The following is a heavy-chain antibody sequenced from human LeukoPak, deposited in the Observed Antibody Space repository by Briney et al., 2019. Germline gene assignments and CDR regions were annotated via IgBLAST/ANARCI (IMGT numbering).Heavy chain of an antibody. CDR2: IGHDGRNK. D-gene: IGHD2-21*01. J-gene: IGHJ3*02. V-gene: IGHV3-30*02. CDR3: AKDGDWNFDI. Sequence: PGGSLSLSCEASGVTFSNSGMHWVRQAPGKGLEWVAYIGHDGRNKFYTESVRGRFTISGDNSMKTAYLQMNSLRTEATAIYFCAKDGDWNFDIWGQGTMVTVSS. CDR1: GVTFSNSG.